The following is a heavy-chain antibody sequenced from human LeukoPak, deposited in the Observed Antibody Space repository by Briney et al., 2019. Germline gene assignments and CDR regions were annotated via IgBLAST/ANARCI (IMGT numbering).Heavy chain of an antibody. CDR1: GFSFSSYS. J-gene: IGHJ4*02. D-gene: IGHD3-22*01. Sequence: GGSLRLSCAASGFSFSSYSMNWVRQAPGKGLEWVSSISTSSSYIYYADSVKGRFTISRDNAKNSLYLQMNSLRADDTAVYYCARGQADYYDSSDYPYWDQGTLVTVSS. CDR3: ARGQADYYDSSDYPY. V-gene: IGHV3-21*01. CDR2: ISTSSSYI.